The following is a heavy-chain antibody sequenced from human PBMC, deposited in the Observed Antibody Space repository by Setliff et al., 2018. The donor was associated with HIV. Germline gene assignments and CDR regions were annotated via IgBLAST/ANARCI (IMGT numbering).Heavy chain of an antibody. J-gene: IGHJ5*02. Sequence: SETLSLTCAVYGGSFSGYYWSWIRQPPGKGLEWIGEINHSGSTNYNPSLKSRVTISVDTSKNQFYLELRSVSAADTAVYYCARRYRIAARPKWFDPWGQGTLVTVSS. CDR1: GGSFSGYY. CDR2: INHSGST. D-gene: IGHD6-6*01. CDR3: ARRYRIAARPKWFDP. V-gene: IGHV4-34*01.